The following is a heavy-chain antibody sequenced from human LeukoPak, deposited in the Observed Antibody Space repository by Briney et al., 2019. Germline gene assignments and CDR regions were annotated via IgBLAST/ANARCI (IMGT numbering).Heavy chain of an antibody. CDR3: ARGGMTTASTPWWY. CDR1: AYTFTIYG. Sequence: ASVTVSFKASAYTFTIYGISWVRQAPGQGLEWMGWISAHNGNTNYAQKLQGRVTMTTDTSTSTAYMELRSLRSDDTAVYYCARGGMTTASTPWWYWGQGTLVTVSS. D-gene: IGHD4-17*01. J-gene: IGHJ4*02. CDR2: ISAHNGNT. V-gene: IGHV1-18*01.